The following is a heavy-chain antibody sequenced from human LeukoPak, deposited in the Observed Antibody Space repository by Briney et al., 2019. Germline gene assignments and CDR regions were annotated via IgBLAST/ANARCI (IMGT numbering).Heavy chain of an antibody. CDR3: ARGGRLLYYFDY. J-gene: IGHJ4*02. Sequence: GGSLRLSCAASGFTFSNYWMNWVRQAPGKGPEWVANIKQDGGEKSYVDSVKGRFTISRDNAKNSLHLQMNSLRAEDTAVYYCARGGRLLYYFDYWGQGTLVTVSS. CDR2: IKQDGGEK. D-gene: IGHD6-25*01. V-gene: IGHV3-7*01. CDR1: GFTFSNYW.